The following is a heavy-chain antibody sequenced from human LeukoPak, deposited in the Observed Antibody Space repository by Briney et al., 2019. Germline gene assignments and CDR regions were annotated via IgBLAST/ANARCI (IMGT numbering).Heavy chain of an antibody. V-gene: IGHV3-48*03. CDR1: GFTFSSYE. J-gene: IGHJ4*02. Sequence: PGGSLRLSCAASGFTFSSYEMNWVRQAPGKGLEWVSYISSSGSTIYYADSVKGRFTISRDNSKNTLYLQMNSLRAEDTAVYYCAKDVVPFDYWGQGTLVTVSS. CDR2: ISSSGSTI. CDR3: AKDVVPFDY. D-gene: IGHD2-21*01.